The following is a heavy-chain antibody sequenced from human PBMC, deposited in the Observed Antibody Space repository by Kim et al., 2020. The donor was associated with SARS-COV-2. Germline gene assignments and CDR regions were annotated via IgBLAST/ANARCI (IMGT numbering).Heavy chain of an antibody. D-gene: IGHD1-1*01. Sequence: GGSLRLSCAASGFTFSSYSMSWVRQAPGKGLEWVAAINRSGGSTYYADSVKGRFTISRDNSKNTLYLQMNSLRAEDTAVYYCAKEGRAVLYRTGYYFDYWGQGTLVTVSS. V-gene: IGHV3-23*01. CDR2: INRSGGST. J-gene: IGHJ4*02. CDR1: GFTFSSYS. CDR3: AKEGRAVLYRTGYYFDY.